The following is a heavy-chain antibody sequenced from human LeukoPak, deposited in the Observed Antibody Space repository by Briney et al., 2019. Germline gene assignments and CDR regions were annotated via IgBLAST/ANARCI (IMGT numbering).Heavy chain of an antibody. CDR2: IGGGGDTT. J-gene: IGHJ6*02. CDR1: GFTFSDYA. V-gene: IGHV3-23*01. Sequence: GGSLRLSCAASGFTFSDYAMSWVRQAPGKGLEWVSTIGGGGDTTYYADSVKGRFTISRDNSKNTLYLQMNSLRAEDTAVYFCSRYCSTTTCPGYYYGMDIWGQGTAVTVSS. D-gene: IGHD2-2*01. CDR3: SRYCSTTTCPGYYYGMDI.